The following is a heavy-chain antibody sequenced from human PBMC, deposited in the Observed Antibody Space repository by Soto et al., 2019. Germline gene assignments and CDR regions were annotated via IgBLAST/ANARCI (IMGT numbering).Heavy chain of an antibody. CDR3: AREGCSGGSCYNYYWFDP. D-gene: IGHD2-15*01. J-gene: IGHJ5*02. V-gene: IGHV4-38-2*02. CDR2: IYHSGST. CDR1: GYSISSGYY. Sequence: PSETLSLTCAVSGYSISSGYYWGWIRQPPGKGLEWIGSIYHSGSTYYNPSLKSRVTISVDTSKNQFSLKLSSVTAADTAVYYCAREGCSGGSCYNYYWFDPWGQGTLVTVS.